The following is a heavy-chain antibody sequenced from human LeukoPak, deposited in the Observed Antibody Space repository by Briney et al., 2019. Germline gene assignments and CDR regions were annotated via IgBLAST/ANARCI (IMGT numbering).Heavy chain of an antibody. V-gene: IGHV3-7*03. Sequence: QPGGSLRLSCAASGFTFSSYWMIWARQAPGKGLEWVASINHNGNVNYYVDSVKGRFTISRDNAKNSLYLQMSNLRAEDTAVYFCARGGGLDVWGQGATVTVSS. CDR2: INHNGNVN. J-gene: IGHJ6*02. CDR1: GFTFSSYW. CDR3: ARGGGLDV. D-gene: IGHD3-16*01.